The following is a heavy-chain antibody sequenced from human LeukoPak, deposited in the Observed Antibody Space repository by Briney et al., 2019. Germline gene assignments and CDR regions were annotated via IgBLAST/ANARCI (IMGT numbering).Heavy chain of an antibody. CDR3: ARHESGEQQLGD. V-gene: IGHV5-51*01. CDR2: IYPGDFDT. Sequence: GESLKISCKASGYSFTTYWIAWVRQMPGKGLEWMGIIYPGDFDTRYSPSFQGQVTISADKSITTAYLQWNSLKASDTAMYYCARHESGEQQLGDWGQGTLVTVSS. CDR1: GYSFTTYW. D-gene: IGHD6-13*01. J-gene: IGHJ4*02.